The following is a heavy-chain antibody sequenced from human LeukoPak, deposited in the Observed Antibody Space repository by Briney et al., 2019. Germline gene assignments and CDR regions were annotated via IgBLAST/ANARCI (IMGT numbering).Heavy chain of an antibody. CDR1: GGXISSYY. D-gene: IGHD3-16*01. Sequence: SETLSLTCTVSGGXISSYYWSWIRQPPGKGLEWIGYVYNSGSTDYNPSLKSRVTTSVDTSKNQFSLKLSSVTAADTAVYYCARQYLGEFDLWGQGTLVTVSS. CDR2: VYNSGST. J-gene: IGHJ5*02. V-gene: IGHV4-59*08. CDR3: ARQYLGEFDL.